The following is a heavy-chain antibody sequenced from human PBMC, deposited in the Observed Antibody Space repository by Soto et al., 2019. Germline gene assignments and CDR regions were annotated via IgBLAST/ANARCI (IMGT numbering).Heavy chain of an antibody. J-gene: IGHJ6*02. CDR2: IKQDGSEK. CDR3: AREGSRRVMSYYGMDV. CDR1: GFTFSSYW. V-gene: IGHV3-7*04. Sequence: EVQLVESGGGLVQPGGSLRLSCAASGFTFSSYWMSWVRQAPGKGLEWVANIKQDGSEKYYVDSVKGRFTISRDNAKNSLYLQMNSLRAEDTAVYYCAREGSRRVMSYYGMDVWGQGTTVTVSS. D-gene: IGHD3-10*01.